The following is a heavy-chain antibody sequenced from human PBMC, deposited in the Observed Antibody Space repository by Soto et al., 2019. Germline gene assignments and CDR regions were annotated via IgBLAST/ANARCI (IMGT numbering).Heavy chain of an antibody. CDR1: VFSCEDYG. CDR2: ISWNSGRI. Sequence: EVQLVESGVGPVQPGMTLRLSCAASVFSCEDYGMHWVRQGPGKGLEWDAGISWNSGRIGYARSVKGRFTISRDNAKNALSLQMSGLRTEDTALYHCAKVTGAVIRRGFDHWGPGTLVTVSS. CDR3: AKVTGAVIRRGFDH. V-gene: IGHV3-9*01. D-gene: IGHD2-21*01. J-gene: IGHJ4*02.